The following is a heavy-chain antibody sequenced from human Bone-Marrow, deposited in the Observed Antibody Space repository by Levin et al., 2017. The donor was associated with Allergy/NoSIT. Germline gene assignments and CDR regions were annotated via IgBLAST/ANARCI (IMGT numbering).Heavy chain of an antibody. V-gene: IGHV4-39*07. CDR3: ARHPCSGDTCYSVPLDY. CDR1: GDSVSSRSYY. D-gene: IGHD2-15*01. Sequence: ETLSLTCTVSGDSVSSRSYYWGWGWIRQPPGKGLEWIGTIYSSGSTSYNPSLKSRVAVSVDTSKNHFSLTVTSVTAADTAVYFCARHPCSGDTCYSVPLDYWGQGTLVTVSS. J-gene: IGHJ4*02. CDR2: IYSSGST.